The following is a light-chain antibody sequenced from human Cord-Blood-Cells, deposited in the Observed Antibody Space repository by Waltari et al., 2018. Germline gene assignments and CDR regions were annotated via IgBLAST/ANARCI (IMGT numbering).Light chain of an antibody. Sequence: DIVMTQSPDSLAASLGERATINCKSSQSVLYSSNNKNYLAWYQQKPGQPPKLLIYWASTRESGVPDRFSGSGSWTDFTLTISSLQAEDVAVYYCQQYYSTTYTFGQGTKLEIK. V-gene: IGKV4-1*01. CDR3: QQYYSTTYT. CDR1: QSVLYSSNNKNY. CDR2: WAS. J-gene: IGKJ2*01.